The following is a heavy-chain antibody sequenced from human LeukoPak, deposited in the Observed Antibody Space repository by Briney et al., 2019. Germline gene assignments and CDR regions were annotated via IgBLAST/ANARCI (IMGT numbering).Heavy chain of an antibody. CDR3: AKAGIQLWFDY. J-gene: IGHJ5*01. CDR1: GFTFSSYA. CDR2: ISGSGGST. V-gene: IGHV3-23*01. Sequence: GGSLRLSCAASGFTFSSYAMSWVRQAPGKGLEWVSAISGSGGSTYYADSVKGRFTISRDNSKDTLYLQTNSLRAEDTAVYYCAKAGIQLWFDYWGQGTLVTVSS. D-gene: IGHD5-18*01.